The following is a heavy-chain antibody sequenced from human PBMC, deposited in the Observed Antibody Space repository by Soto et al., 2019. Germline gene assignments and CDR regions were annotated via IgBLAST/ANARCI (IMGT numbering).Heavy chain of an antibody. CDR1: GFSLSNARMG. CDR2: IFSNDET. D-gene: IGHD6-19*01. J-gene: IGHJ4*02. CDR3: ARIPIAVAVDANDVFFDY. V-gene: IGHV2-26*01. Sequence: SGPTLVNPTETLTLTCTVSGFSLSNARMGVSWIRQPPGKALEWLAHIFSNDETSYSTSLKSRITISKDTSKSQVVLTMTNMDPVDTATYYCARIPIAVAVDANDVFFDYWGQGTLVTVSS.